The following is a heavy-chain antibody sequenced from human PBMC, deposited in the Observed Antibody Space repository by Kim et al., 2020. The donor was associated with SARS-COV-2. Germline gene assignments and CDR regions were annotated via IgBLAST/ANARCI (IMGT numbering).Heavy chain of an antibody. CDR2: IYYSGST. Sequence: SETLSLTCTVSGGSISNYYWSWIRQPPGKGLEWIGYIYYSGSTNYNPSLKSRVTISVDTSKNQFSLKLSSVTAADTAVYYCARHRYYSNYGSDYYFYMD. D-gene: IGHD4-4*01. J-gene: IGHJ6*03. CDR3: ARHRYYSNYGSDYYFYMD. V-gene: IGHV4-59*08. CDR1: GGSISNYY.